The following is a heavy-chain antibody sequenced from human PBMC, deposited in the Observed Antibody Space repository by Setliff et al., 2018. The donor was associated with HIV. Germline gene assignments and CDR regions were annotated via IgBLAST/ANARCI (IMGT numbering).Heavy chain of an antibody. D-gene: IGHD1-7*01. J-gene: IGHJ4*02. Sequence: SGGSGFTFSDYYMSWVRQAPGKGLEWLSYISSSGTTTYYADSVKGRFTISRDNAKNSVLLQMNSLRVEDTAVYYCAREGITGTTLHPYWGQGTLVTVSS. CDR1: GFTFSDYY. CDR3: AREGITGTTLHPY. V-gene: IGHV3-11*04. CDR2: ISSSGTTT.